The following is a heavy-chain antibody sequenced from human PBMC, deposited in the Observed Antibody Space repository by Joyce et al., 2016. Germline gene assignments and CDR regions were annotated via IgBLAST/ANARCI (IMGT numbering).Heavy chain of an antibody. J-gene: IGHJ5*02. V-gene: IGHV3-21*02. CDR2: INRFSNYI. CDR1: GFNFSTSS. Sequence: EVQLVESGGGLVKPGGSLRLSCAASGFNFSTSSMNWVRQAPGKGLEWVLTINRFSNYIYYADSVKGRFTISRDNATNSLYLQMNSLRGEDTALYYCARGLGSSWYNWFDPWGQGTLVTVSS. D-gene: IGHD6-13*01. CDR3: ARGLGSSWYNWFDP.